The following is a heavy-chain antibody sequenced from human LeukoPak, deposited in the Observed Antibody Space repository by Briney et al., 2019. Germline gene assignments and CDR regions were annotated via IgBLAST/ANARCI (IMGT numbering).Heavy chain of an antibody. D-gene: IGHD2-2*02. V-gene: IGHV1-2*02. Sequence: VASVKVSCKASGYTFTGYYMHWVRQAPGQGLEWMGWINPNSGGTNYAQKFQGRVTMTRDTSISTAYMELSRLRSDDTAVYYCARSGYCSSTSCYNFDYWGQGTLVTVSP. CDR3: ARSGYCSSTSCYNFDY. CDR1: GYTFTGYY. J-gene: IGHJ4*02. CDR2: INPNSGGT.